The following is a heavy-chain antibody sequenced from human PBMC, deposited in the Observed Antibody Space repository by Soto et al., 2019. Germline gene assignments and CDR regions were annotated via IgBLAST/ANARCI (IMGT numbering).Heavy chain of an antibody. CDR1: GFSLSTSGVG. CDR2: IYWDDDK. CDR3: AHSGQEWLVLSDAFDT. Sequence: SGPTLVNPTQTLTLTCTFSGFSLSTSGVGVGWIRQPPGKALEWLALIYWDDDKRYSPSLKSRLTITKDTSKNQVVLTMTNMDPVDTATYYCAHSGQEWLVLSDAFDTWRQGTLVTVSS. J-gene: IGHJ3*02. V-gene: IGHV2-5*02. D-gene: IGHD6-19*01.